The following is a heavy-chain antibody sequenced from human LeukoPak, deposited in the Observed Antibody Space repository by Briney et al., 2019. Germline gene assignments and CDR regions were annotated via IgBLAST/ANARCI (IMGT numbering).Heavy chain of an antibody. D-gene: IGHD6-13*01. CDR2: IYXGGST. CDR1: GXTVXSXX. J-gene: IGHJ4*02. Sequence: QAGGSLRLSCAASGXTVXSXXXXXVXQAPGXXLXWXSVIYXGGSTYYADSVKGRFTISRDNSKNTLYLQMNSLRAEDTAVYYCARYGSSWYGRFDYWGQGTLVTVSS. CDR3: ARYGSSWYGRFDY. V-gene: IGHV3-53*01.